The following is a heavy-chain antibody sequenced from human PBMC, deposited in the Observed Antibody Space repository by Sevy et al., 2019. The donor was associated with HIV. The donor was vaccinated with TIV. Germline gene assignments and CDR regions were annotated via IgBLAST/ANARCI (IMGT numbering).Heavy chain of an antibody. V-gene: IGHV4-39*01. CDR1: GGSISSSSYY. D-gene: IGHD3-22*01. CDR3: ASELDYYDSSGYFGGGPGFDY. J-gene: IGHJ4*02. Sequence: SETLSLTCTVSGGSISSSSYYWGWIRQPPGKGLEWIGSIYDSGSTYYNPSLKSRVTISVDTSKNQFSLKLSSVTAADTAVYYCASELDYYDSSGYFGGGPGFDYWGQGTLVTVSS. CDR2: IYDSGST.